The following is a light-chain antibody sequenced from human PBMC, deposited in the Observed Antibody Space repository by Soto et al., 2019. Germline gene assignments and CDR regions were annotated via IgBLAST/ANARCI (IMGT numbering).Light chain of an antibody. J-gene: IGKJ4*01. CDR2: DAS. Sequence: DIQTTQSPSTLSASVGDRATITCRASQSISSWLAWYQQKPGKAPKLLIYDASSLESGLPSRFSRSGSGTEFTLTISSLQPDDFATYDCQQYNSYALTFGGGTKVEIK. V-gene: IGKV1-5*01. CDR1: QSISSW. CDR3: QQYNSYALT.